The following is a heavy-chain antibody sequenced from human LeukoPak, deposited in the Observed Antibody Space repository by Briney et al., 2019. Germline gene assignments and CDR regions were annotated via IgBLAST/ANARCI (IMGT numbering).Heavy chain of an antibody. CDR3: ARYNGGSSWCFDY. D-gene: IGHD6-13*01. V-gene: IGHV5-51*01. CDR2: IYPGDSDT. CDR1: GCSFTSYW. J-gene: IGHJ4*02. Sequence: GEALKISFKGSGCSFTSYWIGWVRQMPGKGLEWMGIIYPGDSDTRYSPSFQGQVTISADKSISTAYLQWSSLKASDTAMYYCARYNGGSSWCFDYWGQGTLVTVSS.